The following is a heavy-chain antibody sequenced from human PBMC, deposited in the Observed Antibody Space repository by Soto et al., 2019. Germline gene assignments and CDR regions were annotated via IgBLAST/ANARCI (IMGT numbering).Heavy chain of an antibody. CDR3: AHTTLPPFWMVRGANFDY. Sequence: QITLKESGPTLVKPTQTLTLTCTFSGFSLSTSGVGVGWIRQPPGKALEWLALIYWDDDKRYSPSLKSRLTITKDTSKNQVVLTMTNMDPVDTATYYCAHTTLPPFWMVRGANFDYWGQGTLVTVSS. CDR2: IYWDDDK. CDR1: GFSLSTSGVG. V-gene: IGHV2-5*02. D-gene: IGHD3-10*01. J-gene: IGHJ4*02.